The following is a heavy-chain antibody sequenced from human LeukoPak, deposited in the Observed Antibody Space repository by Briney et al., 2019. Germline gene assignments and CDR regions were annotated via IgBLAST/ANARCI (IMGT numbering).Heavy chain of an antibody. CDR3: ARFLSRIVGATSWFDP. Sequence: SETLSLTCTVSGGSISSYYWSWIRQPPGKGLEWIGYIYYSGSTNYNPSLKSRVTISVDTSKNQFSLKLSSVTAVDTAVYYCARFLSRIVGATSWFDPWGQGTLVTVSS. J-gene: IGHJ5*02. CDR1: GGSISSYY. D-gene: IGHD1-26*01. CDR2: IYYSGST. V-gene: IGHV4-59*01.